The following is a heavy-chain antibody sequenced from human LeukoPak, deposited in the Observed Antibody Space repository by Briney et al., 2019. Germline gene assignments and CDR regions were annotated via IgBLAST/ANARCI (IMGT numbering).Heavy chain of an antibody. V-gene: IGHV3-30*03. D-gene: IGHD6-13*01. CDR3: ARDGSSSWLYYYYYGMDV. CDR1: GFTFSSYS. Sequence: GSLRLSCAASGFTFSSYSMHWVRQAPGKGLEWVAVISYDGSNKYYADSVKGRFTISRDNSKNTLYLQMNSLRAEDTAVYYCARDGSSSWLYYYYYGMDVWGQGTTVTVSS. CDR2: ISYDGSNK. J-gene: IGHJ6*02.